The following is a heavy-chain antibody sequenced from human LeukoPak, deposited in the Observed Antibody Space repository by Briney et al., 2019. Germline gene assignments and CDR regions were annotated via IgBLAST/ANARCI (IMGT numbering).Heavy chain of an antibody. V-gene: IGHV3-73*01. D-gene: IGHD1-26*01. J-gene: IGHJ5*02. CDR3: SRDSGTYNWFDP. Sequence: GGSLRLSCAASGFTFSGSAIHWVRQSSGKGLEWVGQIDKKDKGYATATAYAASVKGRFTISRDDSINTAYLQMKSLKTEDTALYYCSRDSGTYNWFDPWGQGTLVTVSS. CDR1: GFTFSGSA. CDR2: IDKKDKGYATAT.